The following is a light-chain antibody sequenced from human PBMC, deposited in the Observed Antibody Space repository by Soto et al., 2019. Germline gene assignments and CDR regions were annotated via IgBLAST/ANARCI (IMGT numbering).Light chain of an antibody. V-gene: IGKV3-15*01. J-gene: IGKJ2*01. CDR3: HQYNNRPPYT. CDR1: QSVSSD. CDR2: GAS. Sequence: EIVMTQSPATLSVSPGERATLSCRASQSVSSDLAWYQQKPGQAPRLLIYGASTRATGIPARFSGSRSGRQVSLTISSVQHEDDAVYYCHQYNNRPPYTFGQGTKLEIK.